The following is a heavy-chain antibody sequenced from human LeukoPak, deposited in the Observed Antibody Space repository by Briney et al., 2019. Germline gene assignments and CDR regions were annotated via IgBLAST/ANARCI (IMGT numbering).Heavy chain of an antibody. Sequence: ASVKVSCKASGYTFTSYAMHWVRQAPGQRLEWMGWINAGNGNTKYSQEFQGRVTITRDTSASTAYMELSSLRSEDMAVYYCAREGDTYGYGHGQNDYWGQGTLVTVSS. V-gene: IGHV1-3*03. D-gene: IGHD5-18*01. CDR3: AREGDTYGYGHGQNDY. J-gene: IGHJ4*02. CDR1: GYTFTSYA. CDR2: INAGNGNT.